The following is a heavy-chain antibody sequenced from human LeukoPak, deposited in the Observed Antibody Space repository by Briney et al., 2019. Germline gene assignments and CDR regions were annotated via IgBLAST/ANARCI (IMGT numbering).Heavy chain of an antibody. D-gene: IGHD2-2*01. V-gene: IGHV4-59*01. CDR1: GGSISRYY. CDR3: AKNYQLLSY. J-gene: IGHJ4*02. Sequence: SETLSLTCTVSGGSISRYYWSWIRQPPGKGLEWIGYIYYSGSTNYNPSLKSRVTISVDTSKNQFSLKLSSVTAADTAVYYCAKNYQLLSYWGQGTLVTVSS. CDR2: IYYSGST.